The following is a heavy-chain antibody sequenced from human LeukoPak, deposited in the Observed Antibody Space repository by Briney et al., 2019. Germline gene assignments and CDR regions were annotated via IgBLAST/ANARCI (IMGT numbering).Heavy chain of an antibody. J-gene: IGHJ4*02. Sequence: SETLSLTCTVSGDSISGYYWTWIRQPPGKGLEWIGYIYYSGSINYNPSLKSRITISVDTSKNQFSLRLSSVTAADTAVYYCARLRGNCFPDYWGQGTLVTVSS. CDR3: ARLRGNCFPDY. CDR1: GDSISGYY. D-gene: IGHD2-21*02. CDR2: IYYSGSI. V-gene: IGHV4-59*01.